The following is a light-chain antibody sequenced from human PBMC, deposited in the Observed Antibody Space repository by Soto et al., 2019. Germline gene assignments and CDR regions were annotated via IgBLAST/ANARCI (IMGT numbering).Light chain of an antibody. CDR1: QGIGTW. CDR3: HQADSLFT. J-gene: IGKJ3*01. V-gene: IGKV1-12*01. CDR2: GAS. Sequence: DIKMTQSPSSVSASVGDSVTITCRESQGIGTWLAWYQQKPGQAPKLLIYGASRLQSGVPSRFSGSGSGTDFTLTITSLQPEDFATYYCHQADSLFTFGPGTKVDIK.